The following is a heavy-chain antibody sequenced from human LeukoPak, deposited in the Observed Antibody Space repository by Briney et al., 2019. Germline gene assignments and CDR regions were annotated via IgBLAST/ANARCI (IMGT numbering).Heavy chain of an antibody. D-gene: IGHD2-2*01. J-gene: IGHJ6*04. CDR3: AIKLLLMTDYYYYGMDV. Sequence: GASVKVSCKVSGYTLSELSMHWVRQAPGKGLEWMGGFDPEDGETIYAQKFQGRVTMTEDTSTDTAYMELSSLRSEDTAVYYCAIKLLLMTDYYYYGMDVWGKGTTVTVSS. CDR2: FDPEDGET. CDR1: GYTLSELS. V-gene: IGHV1-24*01.